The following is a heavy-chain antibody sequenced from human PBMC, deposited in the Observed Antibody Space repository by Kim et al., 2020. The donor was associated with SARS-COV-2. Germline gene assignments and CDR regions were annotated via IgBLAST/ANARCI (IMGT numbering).Heavy chain of an antibody. D-gene: IGHD3-10*01. Sequence: SETLSLTCTVSGGSISSSSYYWGWIRQPPGKGLEWIGSIYYSGSTYYNPSLKSRVTISVDTSKNQFSLKLSSVTAADTAVYYCARHAIRQGLYYYGSGSGEWFDPWGQGTLVTVSS. CDR3: ARHAIRQGLYYYGSGSGEWFDP. CDR1: GGSISSSSYY. J-gene: IGHJ5*02. CDR2: IYYSGST. V-gene: IGHV4-39*01.